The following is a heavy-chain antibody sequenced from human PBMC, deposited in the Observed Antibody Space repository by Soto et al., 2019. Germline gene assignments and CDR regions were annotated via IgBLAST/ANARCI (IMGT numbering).Heavy chain of an antibody. V-gene: IGHV3-30*03. J-gene: IGHJ4*02. CDR2: ISDNGSDK. CDR1: GFTFSRYG. CDR3: ARDPCGQTYPVVYDY. Sequence: QVQLVESGGGVVQPERSLRLSCAASGFTFSRYGMHWVRQTPGKGLEWVAVISDNGSDKYYGDSVKGRFTISRDNSKNSLDLQMNSLRAEDTAVYFCARDPCGQTYPVVYDYWGQGTLVTVSS. D-gene: IGHD2-21*01.